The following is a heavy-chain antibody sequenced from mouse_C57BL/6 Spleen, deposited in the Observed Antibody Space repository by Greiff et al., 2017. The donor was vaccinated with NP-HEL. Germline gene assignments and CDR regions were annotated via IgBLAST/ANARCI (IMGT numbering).Heavy chain of an antibody. CDR1: GYTFTEYT. D-gene: IGHD3-2*02. CDR2: FYPGSGSI. J-gene: IGHJ4*01. V-gene: IGHV1-62-2*01. Sequence: VKLQESGAELVKPGASVKLSCKASGYTFTEYTIHWVKQRSGQGLEWIGWFYPGSGSIKYNEKFKDKATLTADKSSSTVYMELSRLTSEDSAVYFCARHGKGRQLRLQDYAMDYWGQGTSVTVSS. CDR3: ARHGKGRQLRLQDYAMDY.